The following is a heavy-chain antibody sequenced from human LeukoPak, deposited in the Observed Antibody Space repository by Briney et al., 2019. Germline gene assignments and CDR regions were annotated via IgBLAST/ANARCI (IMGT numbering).Heavy chain of an antibody. V-gene: IGHV3-7*03. CDR3: ARHPNSNWDY. Sequence: GSLRLSCAASGFTFRNYWMSWVRQVPGKGLEWVVNINEGGNEKNYVDSVKGRFTASRDNAQNSLYLQTNSLRVEDTAVYYCARHPNSNWDYWGQGTLVTVSS. J-gene: IGHJ4*02. CDR1: GFTFRNYW. D-gene: IGHD6-13*01. CDR2: INEGGNEK.